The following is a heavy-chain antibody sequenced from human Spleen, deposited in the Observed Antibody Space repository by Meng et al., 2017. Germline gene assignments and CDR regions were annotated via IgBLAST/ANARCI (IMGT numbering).Heavy chain of an antibody. J-gene: IGHJ5*02. CDR3: ARSPVGTLSPLDP. CDR1: GGSISSCGYF. CDR2: IYYSGST. V-gene: IGHV4-31*03. Sequence: VQLQESGPGQVQPSPTLSLPCNVSGGSISSCGYFWSWIRQHPGKGLEWIGYIYYSGSTHYNPSLKSRVTISLDTSKNHFSLSLSSVTAADTAVYYCARSPVGTLSPLDPWGQGTLVTVSS. D-gene: IGHD1-26*01.